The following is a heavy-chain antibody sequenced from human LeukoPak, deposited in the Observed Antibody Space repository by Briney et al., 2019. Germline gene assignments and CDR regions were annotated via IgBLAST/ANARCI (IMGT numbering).Heavy chain of an antibody. CDR1: GFTFDDYA. D-gene: IGHD1-14*01. J-gene: IGHJ3*02. CDR3: AKSTGSLAFDI. V-gene: IGHV3-9*01. Sequence: GGSLRLSCAASGFTFDDYAMHWVRQAPGKGLEWVSGISWNSGSIGYADSVKGRFTISRDYAKNSLYLQMNSLRAEDTALYYCAKSTGSLAFDIWGQGTMVTVSS. CDR2: ISWNSGSI.